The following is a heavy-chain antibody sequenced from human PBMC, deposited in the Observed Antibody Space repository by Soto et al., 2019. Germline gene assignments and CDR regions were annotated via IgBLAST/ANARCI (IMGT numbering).Heavy chain of an antibody. CDR2: ISWDSDMI. Sequence: EVQLVEAGGGLVQPGRSLRLSCAGSGFTFDDYAMHWVRQAAGKGLEWVSGISWDSDMIEYADSVQGRFTISRDNAKNSPYLQMNSLRPEDTALYFCAKDMTPNYSESYAYAAFDKWGLGTMITVSS. CDR3: AKDMTPNYSESYAYAAFDK. D-gene: IGHD3-16*01. V-gene: IGHV3-9*01. J-gene: IGHJ3*02. CDR1: GFTFDDYA.